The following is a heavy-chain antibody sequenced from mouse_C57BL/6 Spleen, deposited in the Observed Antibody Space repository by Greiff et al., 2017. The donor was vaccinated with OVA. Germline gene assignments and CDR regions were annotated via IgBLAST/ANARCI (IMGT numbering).Heavy chain of an antibody. CDR2: ISSGSSTI. D-gene: IGHD1-1*01. Sequence: EVQRVESGGGLVKPGGSLKLSCAASGFTFSDYGMHWVRQAPEKGLEWVAYISSGSSTIYYADTVKGRFTISRDNAKNTLFLQMTSLRSEDTAMYYCAREGFTTVVYFDYWGQGTTLTVSS. J-gene: IGHJ2*01. CDR1: GFTFSDYG. CDR3: AREGFTTVVYFDY. V-gene: IGHV5-17*01.